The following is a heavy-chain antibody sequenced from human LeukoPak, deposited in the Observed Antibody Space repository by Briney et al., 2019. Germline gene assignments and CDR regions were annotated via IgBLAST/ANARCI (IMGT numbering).Heavy chain of an antibody. CDR2: ISYDGSNK. D-gene: IGHD6-13*01. V-gene: IGHV3-30*03. CDR1: GFTSSSYG. Sequence: GGSLRLSCAASGFTSSSYGMHWVRQAPGKGLEWVAVISYDGSNKYYADSVKGRFTISRDNSKNTLYLQMNSLRAEDTAVYYCARVPSWGSCSSWYFDYWGQGTLVTVSS. CDR3: ARVPSWGSCSSWYFDY. J-gene: IGHJ4*02.